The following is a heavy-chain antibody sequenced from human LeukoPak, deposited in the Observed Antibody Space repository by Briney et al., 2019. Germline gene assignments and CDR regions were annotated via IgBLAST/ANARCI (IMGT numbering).Heavy chain of an antibody. CDR1: GFTFSSYE. D-gene: IGHD3-10*02. CDR3: AELGITMIGGV. Sequence: PGGSLRLSCAASGFTFSSYEKNWVRQAPGKGLERGSYISSSGSTIYYADSVKGRFTISRDNAKNSLYLQMNRLRAEDTAVYYCAELGITMIGGVWGKGTTVTISS. J-gene: IGHJ6*04. V-gene: IGHV3-48*03. CDR2: ISSSGSTI.